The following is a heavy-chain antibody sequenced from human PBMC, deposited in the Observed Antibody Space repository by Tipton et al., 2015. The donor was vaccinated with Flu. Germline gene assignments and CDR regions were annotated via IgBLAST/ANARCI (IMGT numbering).Heavy chain of an antibody. J-gene: IGHJ5*02. Sequence: TLSLTCTVSGGPISSGSYYWTWIREPAGKGLEWIGRFYTSGTTQYNPSLKSRVTISIDTSKNQFSLKMKSVTAADMAVYYCARRDYSNYVSDPKSWFDPWGQGTLVAVSS. D-gene: IGHD4-11*01. CDR2: FYTSGTT. CDR3: ARRDYSNYVSDPKSWFDP. V-gene: IGHV4-61*02. CDR1: GGPISSGSYY.